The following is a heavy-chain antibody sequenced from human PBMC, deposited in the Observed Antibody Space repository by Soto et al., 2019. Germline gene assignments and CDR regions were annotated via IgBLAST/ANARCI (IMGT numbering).Heavy chain of an antibody. J-gene: IGHJ4*02. Sequence: VQLVESGGGLIQPGGSLRLSCAASGFTVSNNHMTWVRQAAGKGLELVSFVHGGGSTSYADSVKGRFTISRDNSKHTLYLQMDSLRAEDTAIYYCAGPLTTAASLDYWGRGTLVTVSS. CDR3: AGPLTTAASLDY. V-gene: IGHV3-53*01. D-gene: IGHD3-9*01. CDR1: GFTVSNNH. CDR2: VHGGGST.